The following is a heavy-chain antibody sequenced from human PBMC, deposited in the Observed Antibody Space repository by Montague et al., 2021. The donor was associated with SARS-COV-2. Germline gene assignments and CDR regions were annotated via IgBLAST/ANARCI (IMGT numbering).Heavy chain of an antibody. J-gene: IGHJ4*02. CDR1: GGSISSGSYY. CDR3: ASQTFHYDFWWVLPFDY. D-gene: IGHD3-3*01. V-gene: IGHV4-61*02. Sequence: TLSPTCTVSGGSISSGSYYWSWIRQPAGKGLEWIGRIYTSGSTNYNPSLKSRVTISVDTSKNQFSLKLSSVTAADTAVYYCASQTFHYDFWWVLPFDYWGQGALGTGSS. CDR2: IYTSGST.